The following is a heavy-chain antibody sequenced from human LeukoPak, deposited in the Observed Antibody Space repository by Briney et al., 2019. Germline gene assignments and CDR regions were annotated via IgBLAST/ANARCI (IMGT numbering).Heavy chain of an antibody. Sequence: GGSLRLSCAASGFTFSSYWMHWVRQAPGKGLVWVSRINSDGSSTSYADSVKGRFTISRDNAKNTLYLQMNSLRAEDTAVYYCVKGYCSSTSCEGVAFDIWGQGTMVTVSS. V-gene: IGHV3-74*01. J-gene: IGHJ3*02. CDR2: INSDGSST. CDR1: GFTFSSYW. D-gene: IGHD2-2*01. CDR3: VKGYCSSTSCEGVAFDI.